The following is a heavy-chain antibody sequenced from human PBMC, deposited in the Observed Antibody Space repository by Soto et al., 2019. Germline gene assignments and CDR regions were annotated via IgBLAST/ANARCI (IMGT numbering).Heavy chain of an antibody. J-gene: IGHJ5*02. CDR3: AREEYSSSSAWFDP. V-gene: IGHV4-59*12. D-gene: IGHD6-6*01. CDR2: IYYSGGT. CDR1: GGSLSSYY. Sequence: SETLSLTCTVSGGSLSSYYWSWIRQPPGKGLEWIGYIYYSGGTNYNPSLKSRVTISVDTSKNQFSLKLSSVTAADTAVYYCAREEYSSSSAWFDPWGQGTLVTVSS.